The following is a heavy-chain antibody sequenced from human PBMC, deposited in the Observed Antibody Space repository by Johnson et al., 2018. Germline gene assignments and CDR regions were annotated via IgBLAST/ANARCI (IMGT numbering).Heavy chain of an antibody. CDR2: AASRNSDK. D-gene: IGHD3-10*01. V-gene: IGHV3-21*05. CDR1: GFTFSYYN. Sequence: VQLVESGGGVVQPGRSLRLSCAASGFTFSYYNMNWVRQAPGKGLEWVAHAASRNSDKSYADSVKGRFTISRDKVKNSLYPQMNSLRAEDTAVYYGARDMGYDAFDIWGQGTMVTVSS. J-gene: IGHJ3*02. CDR3: ARDMGYDAFDI.